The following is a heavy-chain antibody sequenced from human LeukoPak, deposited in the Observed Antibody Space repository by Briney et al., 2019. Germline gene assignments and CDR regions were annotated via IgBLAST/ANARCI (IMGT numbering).Heavy chain of an antibody. CDR1: GYTLTELS. J-gene: IGHJ6*03. Sequence: ASVKVSCKVSGYTLTELSMHWVRQAPGQGLEWMGIINPESGNTAYAQKFQGRITMTGDTSTSTVYMELSSLRSEDTAMYYCAKDGNWNNVPGDYYYMDVWGKGTTVAVSS. V-gene: IGHV1-46*01. CDR2: INPESGNT. CDR3: AKDGNWNNVPGDYYYMDV. D-gene: IGHD1/OR15-1a*01.